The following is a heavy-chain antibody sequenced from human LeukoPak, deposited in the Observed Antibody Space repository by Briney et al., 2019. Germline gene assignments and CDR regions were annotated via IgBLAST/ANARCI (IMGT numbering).Heavy chain of an antibody. V-gene: IGHV3-64D*09. D-gene: IGHD3-10*01. J-gene: IGHJ4*02. CDR3: VKVCTGTPYYFDY. CDR2: ISSTGGST. CDR1: GFTFSNYA. Sequence: GGSLRLSCTASGFTFSNYAMHWVRQAPGKGPEYVSAISSTGGSTYYADSVKGRFTISRDNSKNTLYLQMSSLRAEDTAVYYCVKVCTGTPYYFDYWGQGTLVTVSS.